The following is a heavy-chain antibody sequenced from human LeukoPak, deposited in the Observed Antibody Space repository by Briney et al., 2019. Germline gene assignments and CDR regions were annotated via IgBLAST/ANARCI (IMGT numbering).Heavy chain of an antibody. CDR2: INTDGSST. Sequence: GGSLRLSCAASGFTFISYGMHWVRQGPGKGLVWVSRINTDGSSTSNADSVKGRFTISRDNAKNTLYLQMNSLRAEDTAVYYCARDYLCAFDIWGQGTMVTVSS. J-gene: IGHJ3*02. CDR3: ARDYLCAFDI. CDR1: GFTFISYG. D-gene: IGHD5-12*01. V-gene: IGHV3-74*01.